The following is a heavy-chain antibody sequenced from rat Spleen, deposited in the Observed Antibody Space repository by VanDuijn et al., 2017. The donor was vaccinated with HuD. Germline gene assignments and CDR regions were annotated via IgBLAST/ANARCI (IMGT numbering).Heavy chain of an antibody. CDR1: GLTYSNYD. D-gene: IGHD1-2*01. Sequence: EVQLVESGGGLVQPGRSLKISCAASGLTYSNYDMAWVRQAPTKGLEWVASISYDGTATYYRDSVKGRFTLSRDNAKSTLYLQMGSLRSDDTATYYCTRHSSTYYVMDAWGQGASVTVSS. V-gene: IGHV5-29*01. J-gene: IGHJ4*01. CDR2: ISYDGTAT. CDR3: TRHSSTYYVMDA.